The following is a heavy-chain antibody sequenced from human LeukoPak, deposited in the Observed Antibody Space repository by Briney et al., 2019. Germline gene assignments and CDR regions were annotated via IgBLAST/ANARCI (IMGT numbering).Heavy chain of an antibody. Sequence: SVKVSCKASGGTFSSYAISWVRQAPGQGLEWMGRIIPILGIANYAQKFQGRVTITADKSTSTAYMELSSMRSEDTAVYYCARTYTAMVFGGSYYFDYWGQGTLVTVSS. D-gene: IGHD5-18*01. J-gene: IGHJ4*02. CDR2: IIPILGIA. CDR3: ARTYTAMVFGGSYYFDY. CDR1: GGTFSSYA. V-gene: IGHV1-69*04.